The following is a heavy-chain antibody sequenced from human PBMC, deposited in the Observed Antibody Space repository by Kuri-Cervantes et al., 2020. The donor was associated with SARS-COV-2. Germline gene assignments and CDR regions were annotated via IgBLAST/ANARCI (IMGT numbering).Heavy chain of an antibody. Sequence: GKSLKISCAASGFTFSSYAMHWVRQAPGKGLEWVALTSFDGAKTYYAASLKGRVTISRDNSKSTLLLQMHSFRPEDTAVYYCARSSDTAMERKLDYWGQGTLVSVSS. D-gene: IGHD5-18*01. CDR3: ARSSDTAMERKLDY. CDR1: GFTFSSYA. V-gene: IGHV3-30*04. J-gene: IGHJ4*02. CDR2: TSFDGAKT.